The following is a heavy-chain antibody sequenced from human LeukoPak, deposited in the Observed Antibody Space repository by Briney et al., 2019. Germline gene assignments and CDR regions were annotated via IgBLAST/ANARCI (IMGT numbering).Heavy chain of an antibody. V-gene: IGHV3-23*01. CDR2: ISGGGGST. J-gene: IGHJ4*02. CDR1: GLTFSNYA. CDR3: AKDHGYGPTYYFDS. Sequence: GGSLRLSCAASGLTFSNYAMSWVRQAPGKGLEWVSHISGGGGSTYSADSVKGRFTISRDNSKNTLYLQMNTLRAEDTALYYCAKDHGYGPTYYFDSWGQGTLVTVSS. D-gene: IGHD5-18*01.